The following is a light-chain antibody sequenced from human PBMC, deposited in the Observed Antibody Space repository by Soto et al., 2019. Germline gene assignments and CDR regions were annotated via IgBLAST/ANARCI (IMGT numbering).Light chain of an antibody. CDR2: DVS. J-gene: IGLJ1*01. V-gene: IGLV2-8*01. Sequence: QSVLTQPPSPSGAPGKPVPLPSPGTNIDVGGYNYVSWYQQHPGKAPKLIIYDVSKRPSGVPDRFSGSKSGNTASLTVSGLQAEDEADYYCSSYAGSSLVFGTGTKVTVL. CDR3: SSYAGSSLV. CDR1: NIDVGGYNY.